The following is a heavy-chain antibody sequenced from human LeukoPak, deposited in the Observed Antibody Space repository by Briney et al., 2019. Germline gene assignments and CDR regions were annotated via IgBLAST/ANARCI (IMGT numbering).Heavy chain of an antibody. CDR2: INHSGST. V-gene: IGHV4-34*01. Sequence: SETLSLTCAVYGGSFSGYYWSWIRQPPGKGLEWIGEINHSGSTNYNPSLKSRVTISVDTSKNQFSLKLSSVTAADTAVCYCARGVDTAMVSEFDYWGQGTLVTVSS. J-gene: IGHJ4*02. CDR3: ARGVDTAMVSEFDY. CDR1: GGSFSGYY. D-gene: IGHD5-18*01.